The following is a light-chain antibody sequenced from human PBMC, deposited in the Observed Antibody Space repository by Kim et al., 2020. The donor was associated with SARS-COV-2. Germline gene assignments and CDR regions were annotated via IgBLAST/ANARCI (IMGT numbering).Light chain of an antibody. CDR3: QSYDTSDRGV. V-gene: IGLV6-57*02. J-gene: IGLJ2*01. CDR1: GGSIVNNY. CDR2: MDN. Sequence: KTVTISCTGSGGSIVNNYVQWYQQRPGSAPTTVIYMDNRRPSGVPDRFSGSIDSSSNSASLTISGLRTEDGADYYCQSYDTSDRGVFGGGTQLTVL.